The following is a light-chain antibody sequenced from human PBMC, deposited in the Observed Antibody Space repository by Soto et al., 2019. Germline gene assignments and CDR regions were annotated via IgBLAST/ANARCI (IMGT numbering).Light chain of an antibody. CDR1: QSISSY. CDR3: QQYTVDWT. V-gene: IGKV1-39*01. J-gene: IGKJ1*01. Sequence: DIQMTQSPSSLSASVGDRVTITCRASQSISSYLNWYQQKPGKAPKVLIYDASSWAGGVPSRFTGSGSIREFTLTINSLQPDDFATYYCQQYTVDWTFAQGTKLDIK. CDR2: DAS.